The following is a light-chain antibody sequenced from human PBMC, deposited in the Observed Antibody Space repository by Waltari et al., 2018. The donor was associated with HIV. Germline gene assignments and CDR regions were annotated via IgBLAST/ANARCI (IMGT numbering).Light chain of an antibody. V-gene: IGLV2-23*02. Sequence: QSALTQPASVSGSPGQSITISCTGTSSAVGGYNVASWYQQHPGKAPNLMIYEVSKRPSGVSNRFSGSKSGNTASLTISGLQAEDEADYYCCAYAGSTTYVIFGGGTKLTVL. CDR1: SSAVGGYNV. J-gene: IGLJ2*01. CDR2: EVS. CDR3: CAYAGSTTYVI.